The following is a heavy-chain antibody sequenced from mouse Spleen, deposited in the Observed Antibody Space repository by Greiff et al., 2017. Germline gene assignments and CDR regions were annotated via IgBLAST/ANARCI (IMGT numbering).Heavy chain of an antibody. J-gene: IGHJ3*01. V-gene: IGHV7-1*01. CDR1: GFTFSDFY. CDR3: ARDGGYGDFLAY. CDR2: SRNKANDYTT. D-gene: IGHD2-13*01. Sequence: EVKLMESGGGLVQSGRSLRLSCATSGFTFSDFYMEWVRQAPGKGLEWIAASRNKANDYTTEYSASVKGRFIVSRDTSQSILYLQMNALRAEDTAIYYCARDGGYGDFLAYWGQGTLVTVSA.